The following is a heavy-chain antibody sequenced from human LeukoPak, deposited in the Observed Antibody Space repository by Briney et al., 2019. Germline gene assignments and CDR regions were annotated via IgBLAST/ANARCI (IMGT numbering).Heavy chain of an antibody. Sequence: ASVKVSCKASGYTFTGYYMHWVRQAPGQGLEWMGRINPNSGGTNYAQKFQGRVTMTRDTSISTAYMELSRLRSDDTAVYYCARMVGGWNFWEGRVGWYFDYWGQGTLVTVSS. D-gene: IGHD1-7*01. CDR3: ARMVGGWNFWEGRVGWYFDY. V-gene: IGHV1-2*06. CDR1: GYTFTGYY. J-gene: IGHJ4*02. CDR2: INPNSGGT.